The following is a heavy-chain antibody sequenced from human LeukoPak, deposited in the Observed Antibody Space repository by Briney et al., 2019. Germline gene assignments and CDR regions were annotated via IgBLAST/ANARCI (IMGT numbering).Heavy chain of an antibody. D-gene: IGHD6-13*01. CDR3: AKARPPYSTVYYFDY. Sequence: GGSLRLSCAASGFTFEDYGMSWVRQAPGKGLEWVSGINWDGGSTGYADSVKGRFTISRDNSKNTLYLQMNSLRAEDTAVYYCAKARPPYSTVYYFDYWGQGTLVTVSS. CDR1: GFTFEDYG. CDR2: INWDGGST. J-gene: IGHJ4*02. V-gene: IGHV3-20*04.